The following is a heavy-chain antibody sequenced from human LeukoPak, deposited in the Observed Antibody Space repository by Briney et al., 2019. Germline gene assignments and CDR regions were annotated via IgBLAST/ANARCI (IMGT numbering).Heavy chain of an antibody. Sequence: SETLSLTCTVSGGSLSLYHWSWIRQPPGKGLEWIGYIFYSGSGSTNYNPSLKSRVPISLDTSKNQFSLNLTSVSAADTAVYYCARGVVILTNDAFDIWGQGTMVTVSS. J-gene: IGHJ3*02. CDR3: ARGVVILTNDAFDI. CDR2: IFYSGSGST. D-gene: IGHD1-1*01. CDR1: GGSLSLYH. V-gene: IGHV4-59*01.